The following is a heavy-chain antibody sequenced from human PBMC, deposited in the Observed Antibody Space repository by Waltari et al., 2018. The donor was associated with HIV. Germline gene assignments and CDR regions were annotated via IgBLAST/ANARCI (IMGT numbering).Heavy chain of an antibody. D-gene: IGHD6-19*01. CDR1: GFSFPKYG. CDR2: IHILTAKT. V-gene: IGHV1-18*04. J-gene: IGHJ1*01. Sequence: QVRLVQSGAEVKKPGASVKVSCKASGFSFPKYGYSWVRQAPGQGLEWMGWIHILTAKTDSAKNFHGRITMPRDTFTNTIYIELTTLKSDDSAIYYCVRDLSPMGKSGWYDSWGQGTVVTVSS. CDR3: VRDLSPMGKSGWYDS.